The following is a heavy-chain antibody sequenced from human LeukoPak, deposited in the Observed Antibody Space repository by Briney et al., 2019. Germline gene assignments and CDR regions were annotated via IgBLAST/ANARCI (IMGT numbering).Heavy chain of an antibody. V-gene: IGHV4-34*01. CDR1: GGSFSGYY. Sequence: SETLSLTCAVYGGSFSGYYWSWIRQPPGKGLEWIGEINHSGSTNYNPSLKSRVTISVDTSTNQFSLKLSSVTAADTAVGYCARGRLTMVRGVTSVRSYYTDVWGKGTTVTVSS. D-gene: IGHD3-10*01. CDR2: INHSGST. J-gene: IGHJ6*03. CDR3: ARGRLTMVRGVTSVRSYYTDV.